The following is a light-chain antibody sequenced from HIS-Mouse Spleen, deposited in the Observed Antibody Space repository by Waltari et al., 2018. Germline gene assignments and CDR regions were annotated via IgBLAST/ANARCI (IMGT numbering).Light chain of an antibody. J-gene: IGLJ3*02. Sequence: QSALTQPASVSGSPGQSITISCTGTSSDVGSYNLVSWYQTHPGKAPNLMLYEGSKRPSGVSNRFSGSKSGNTASLTISGLQAEDEADYYCCSYAGSSPWVFGGGTKLTVL. V-gene: IGLV2-23*01. CDR1: SSDVGSYNL. CDR3: CSYAGSSPWV. CDR2: EGS.